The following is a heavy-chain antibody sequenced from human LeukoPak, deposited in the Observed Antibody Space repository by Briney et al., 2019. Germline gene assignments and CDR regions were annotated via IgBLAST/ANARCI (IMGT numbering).Heavy chain of an antibody. CDR1: AFTFSSYA. D-gene: IGHD5-24*01. CDR3: AKDRTGSNLPSNHHGYKIQFDY. V-gene: IGHV3-30*04. J-gene: IGHJ4*02. CDR2: ISYAGSNR. Sequence: QPGRSLRLSCAASAFTFSSYAMHWVRQAPGKGLVWVAVISYAGSNRYYADSVKGRFTISRDNSKNTLYLQMNSLRAEDTAVYYCAKDRTGSNLPSNHHGYKIQFDYWGQGTLVTVSS.